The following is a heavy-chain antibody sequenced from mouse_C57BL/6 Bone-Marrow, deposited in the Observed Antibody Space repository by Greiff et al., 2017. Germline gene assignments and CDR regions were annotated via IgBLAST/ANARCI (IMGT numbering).Heavy chain of an antibody. Sequence: VQVVESGAELVRPGASVTLSCKASGYTFTDYEMHWVKQTPVHGLEWIGAIDPETGGTAYNQKFKGKAILTADKSSSTAFMELRSLTSEDSAVYYCTRGMVTTKFAYWGQGTLVTVAA. D-gene: IGHD2-2*01. J-gene: IGHJ3*01. V-gene: IGHV1-15*01. CDR1: GYTFTDYE. CDR2: IDPETGGT. CDR3: TRGMVTTKFAY.